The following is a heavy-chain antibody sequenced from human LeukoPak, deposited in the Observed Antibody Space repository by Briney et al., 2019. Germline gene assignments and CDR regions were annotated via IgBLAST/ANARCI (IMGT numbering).Heavy chain of an antibody. CDR2: IYYSGST. D-gene: IGHD4-17*01. CDR3: ARGTTVTFFDY. CDR1: GGSLSSYY. Sequence: PSETLSLTCTVSGGSLSSYYWSWIRQPPGKGLEWIGYIYYSGSTNYNPSLKSRVTISVDTSKNQFSLKLSSVTAADTAVYYCARGTTVTFFDYWGQGTLVTVSS. V-gene: IGHV4-59*01. J-gene: IGHJ4*02.